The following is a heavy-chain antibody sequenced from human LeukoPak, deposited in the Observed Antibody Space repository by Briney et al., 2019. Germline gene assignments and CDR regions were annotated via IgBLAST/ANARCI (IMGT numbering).Heavy chain of an antibody. CDR3: ARGAHYYMDV. J-gene: IGHJ6*03. Sequence: SETLSLTCAVYGGSFSGYYWSWIRQPPGKGLEWIGEINHSGSTNYNPSLKSRVTISVDTSMNQFSLKLSSVTAADTAVYYCARGAHYYMDVWGKGTTVTVSS. V-gene: IGHV4-34*01. CDR2: INHSGST. CDR1: GGSFSGYY.